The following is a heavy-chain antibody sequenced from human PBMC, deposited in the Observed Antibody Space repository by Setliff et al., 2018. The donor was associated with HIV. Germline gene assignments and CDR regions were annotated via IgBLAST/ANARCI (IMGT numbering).Heavy chain of an antibody. D-gene: IGHD3-22*01. CDR2: ISAYNGNT. V-gene: IGHV1-18*01. CDR3: AREIGDYYDSSGYYPPTDYYYGMDG. CDR1: GYTFTSYD. Sequence: ASVKVSCKASGYTFTSYDISWVRQAPGQGLEWVGWISAYNGNTNYAQKLQGRVTMTTDTSTSTAYMELRSLRSDDTAVYYCAREIGDYYDSSGYYPPTDYYYGMDGWGQGTTVTVSS. J-gene: IGHJ6*02.